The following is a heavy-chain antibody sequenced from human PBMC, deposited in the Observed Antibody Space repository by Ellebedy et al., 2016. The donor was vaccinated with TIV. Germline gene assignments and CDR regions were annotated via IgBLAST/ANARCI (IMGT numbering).Heavy chain of an antibody. Sequence: GESLKISCAASGFTFSSYWMSWVRQAPGKGLEWVANIKQDGSEKYNVDSVKGRFTISRDNAKNSLYLQMNSLRAEDTAVYYCAREYHYIVATVYFDYWGQGTLVTVSS. CDR3: AREYHYIVATVYFDY. V-gene: IGHV3-7*04. CDR1: GFTFSSYW. CDR2: IKQDGSEK. J-gene: IGHJ4*02. D-gene: IGHD5-12*01.